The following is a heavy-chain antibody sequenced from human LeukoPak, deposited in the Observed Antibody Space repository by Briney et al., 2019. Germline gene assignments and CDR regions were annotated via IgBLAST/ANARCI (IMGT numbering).Heavy chain of an antibody. J-gene: IGHJ6*03. CDR1: GFTFGDHA. CDR3: AKDQGLRKYYCYYYMDV. Sequence: PGGSLRLSCVGSGFTFGDHAMHWVRQAPGRGLEWIAGISFNGGAIGYADSVKGRFTISRDNANQSLYLQMNSLRVEDTALYFCAKDQGLRKYYCYYYMDVWGRGTTVIVS. CDR2: ISFNGGAI. D-gene: IGHD2-21*02. V-gene: IGHV3-9*01.